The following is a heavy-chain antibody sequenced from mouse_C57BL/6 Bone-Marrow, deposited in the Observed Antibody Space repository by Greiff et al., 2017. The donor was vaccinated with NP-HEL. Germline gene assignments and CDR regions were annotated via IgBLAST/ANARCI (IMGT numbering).Heavy chain of an antibody. D-gene: IGHD2-1*01. CDR1: GYTFTSYG. J-gene: IGHJ3*01. Sequence: QVHVKQSGAELARPGASVKLSCKASGYTFTSYGISWVKQRTGQGLEWIGEIYPRSGNTYYNEKFKGKATLTADKSSSTAYMELRSLTSEDSAVYFCARSERNYLFAYWGQGTLVTVSA. V-gene: IGHV1-81*01. CDR2: IYPRSGNT. CDR3: ARSERNYLFAY.